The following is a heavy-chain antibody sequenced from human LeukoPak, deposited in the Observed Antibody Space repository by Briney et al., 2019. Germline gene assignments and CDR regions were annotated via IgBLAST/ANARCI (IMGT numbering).Heavy chain of an antibody. J-gene: IGHJ4*02. D-gene: IGHD5-18*01. Sequence: GGSLRLSCVASGFTYNRHAMSWVRQAPGKGLEWVAGISANGATTYNTDSVRGRLSISRDNSKNTVHLQMSSLSAEDTAIYYCARDQGFSYYYFDYWGQGILVTVSS. CDR3: ARDQGFSYYYFDY. CDR2: ISANGATT. V-gene: IGHV3-23*01. CDR1: GFTYNRHA.